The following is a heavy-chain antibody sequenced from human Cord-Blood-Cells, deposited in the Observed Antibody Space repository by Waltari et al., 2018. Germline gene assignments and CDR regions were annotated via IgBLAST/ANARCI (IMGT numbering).Heavy chain of an antibody. D-gene: IGHD3-10*01. J-gene: IGHJ4*02. Sequence: QLQLQESGPGLVKPSETLSLTCTVPGGSISSSSYYWGWIRQPPGKGLEWIGSIYYRGSTYYNPSLKSRVTISVDTSKNQFSLKLSSVTAADTAVYYCARRGLVRGSFDYWGQGTLVTVSS. CDR2: IYYRGST. CDR1: GGSISSSSYY. CDR3: ARRGLVRGSFDY. V-gene: IGHV4-39*01.